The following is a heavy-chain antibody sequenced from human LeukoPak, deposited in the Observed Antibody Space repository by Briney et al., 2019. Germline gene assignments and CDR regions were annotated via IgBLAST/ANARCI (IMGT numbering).Heavy chain of an antibody. J-gene: IGHJ4*02. CDR2: ISWNSGSI. CDR1: GFTFDDYA. V-gene: IGHV3-9*01. CDR3: AKGSPDYFDY. Sequence: GGSLRLSCAASGFTFDDYAMHWVRQAPGKGLEWASGISWNSGSIGYADSVKGRFTISRDNAKNSLYLQMNSLRAEDTALYYCAKGSPDYFDYWGQGTLVTVSS.